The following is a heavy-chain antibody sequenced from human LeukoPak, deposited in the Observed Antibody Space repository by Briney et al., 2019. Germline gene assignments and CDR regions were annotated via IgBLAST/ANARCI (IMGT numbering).Heavy chain of an antibody. D-gene: IGHD2-15*01. CDR1: GGSFSNYT. CDR3: ARLSCSGGTCYSSRGNFDY. V-gene: IGHV1-69*06. J-gene: IGHJ4*02. Sequence: ASVKVSCKASGGSFSNYTISWLRQTPGQGLEWMGGIIPIFGTANYAQNFQGRVTITADKFTSTAYMELSSLRSEDTAVYYCARLSCSGGTCYSSRGNFDYWGQGTLVTVSS. CDR2: IIPIFGTA.